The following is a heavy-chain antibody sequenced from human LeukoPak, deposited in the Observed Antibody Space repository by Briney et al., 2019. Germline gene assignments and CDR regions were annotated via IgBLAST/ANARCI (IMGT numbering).Heavy chain of an antibody. V-gene: IGHV3-23*01. CDR3: AKDGRVLRYFDWLLYGYFDY. D-gene: IGHD3-9*01. CDR1: GFTFSSHG. CDR2: ISPSGDIL. J-gene: IGHJ4*02. Sequence: GGSLRLSCAASGFTFSSHGMNWVRQAPGKGLEWVSGISPSGDILYYADSVKGQFTISRDNSKNTVYLQMNSLRAEDTAVYYCAKDGRVLRYFDWLLYGYFDYWGQGTLVTVSS.